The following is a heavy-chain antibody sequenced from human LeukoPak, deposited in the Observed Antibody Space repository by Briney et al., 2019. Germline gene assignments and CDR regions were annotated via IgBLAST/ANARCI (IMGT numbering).Heavy chain of an antibody. CDR1: GFTFDDYA. D-gene: IGHD3-3*01. V-gene: IGHV3-9*03. CDR3: AKGGSRWSGYYTGIEFDP. J-gene: IGHJ5*02. CDR2: ISWNSGSI. Sequence: GGSLRLSCAASGFTFDDYAMPWVRQAPGKGLEWVSGISWNSGSIGYADSVKGRFTISRDNAKNSLYLQMNRLRAEDMALYYCAKGGSRWSGYYTGIEFDPWGQGTLVTVSS.